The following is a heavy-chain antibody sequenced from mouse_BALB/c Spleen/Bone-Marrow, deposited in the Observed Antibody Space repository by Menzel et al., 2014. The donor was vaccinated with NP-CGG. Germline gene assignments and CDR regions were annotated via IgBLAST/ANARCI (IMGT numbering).Heavy chain of an antibody. CDR1: GYTFTSYW. V-gene: IGHV1S41*01. Sequence: DLVKPGASVKLSCKASGYTFTSYWINWIKQRPGQGLEWIGRIAPGSGSTYYNEMFKGKATLTVDTSSSTAYIQLSSLSSEDTAVYFCARVHIYDGNYGALDYWGQGTSVTVSS. CDR2: IAPGSGST. D-gene: IGHD2-1*01. CDR3: ARVHIYDGNYGALDY. J-gene: IGHJ4*01.